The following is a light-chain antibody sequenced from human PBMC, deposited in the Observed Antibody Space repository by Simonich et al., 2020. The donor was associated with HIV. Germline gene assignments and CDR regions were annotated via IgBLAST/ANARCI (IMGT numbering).Light chain of an antibody. CDR1: QSVSTN. CDR3: QQYNNWPLL. Sequence: EIVMTQSPANLSVSPGARATLSCRASQSVSTNLAWYQQKPGQAPRLHIYGASTRATGIPARFSGSGSGRDFTLTISNMHSEDFAVYYCQQYNNWPLLFGQGTKLEIK. V-gene: IGKV3-15*01. CDR2: GAS. J-gene: IGKJ2*01.